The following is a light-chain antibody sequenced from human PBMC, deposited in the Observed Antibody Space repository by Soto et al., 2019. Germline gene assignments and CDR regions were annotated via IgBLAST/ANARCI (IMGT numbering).Light chain of an antibody. CDR3: QQRSNWPPF. J-gene: IGKJ4*01. CDR2: DAS. Sequence: EIVSTQSPATLSLSPGERATLSCRASQSVSSYLAWYQQKPGQAPRLLIYDASNRATGIPARFSGSGSGTDFTLTISSLEPEDFAVYYCQQRSNWPPFFGGGTKVDIK. CDR1: QSVSSY. V-gene: IGKV3-11*01.